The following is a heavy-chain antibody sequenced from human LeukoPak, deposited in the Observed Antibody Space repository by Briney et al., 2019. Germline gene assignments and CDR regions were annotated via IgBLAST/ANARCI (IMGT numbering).Heavy chain of an antibody. J-gene: IGHJ4*02. Sequence: GGSQRLSCAASGFTFSSYAMSWVRQAPGKGLEWVSAISGSGGSTYYADSVKGRFTISRDNSKNTLYLQMNSLRADDTAMYYCARVYGDQYYFDYWGQGTLVTASS. D-gene: IGHD4-17*01. CDR1: GFTFSSYA. CDR2: ISGSGGST. V-gene: IGHV3-23*01. CDR3: ARVYGDQYYFDY.